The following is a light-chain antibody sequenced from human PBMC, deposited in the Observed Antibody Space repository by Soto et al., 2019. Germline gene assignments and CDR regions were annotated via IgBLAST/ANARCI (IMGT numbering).Light chain of an antibody. J-gene: IGLJ3*02. CDR1: SSNIGRNT. Sequence: QSVLTQPPSASGTPGQRVTISCSGSSSNIGRNTVNWYQQLPGTAPKLLIYSNNQRPSGVPDRFSGAKSGTSASLAISGLQSEDEDDYYCSAWDDSLNGRVFGGGTKLTVL. V-gene: IGLV1-44*01. CDR3: SAWDDSLNGRV. CDR2: SNN.